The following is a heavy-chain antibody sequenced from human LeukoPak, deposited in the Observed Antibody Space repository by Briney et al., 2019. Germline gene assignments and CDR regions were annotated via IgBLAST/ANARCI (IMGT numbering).Heavy chain of an antibody. CDR2: IKQDGSEK. Sequence: GGSLRLSCAVSGFTFSSYWMSWVRQAPGKGLEWVANIKQDGSEKYYVDSVKGRFTISRDNAKNSLYLQMNSLRAEDTAVYYCASPLITIFGVVTDYWGQGTLVTVSS. D-gene: IGHD3-3*01. CDR3: ASPLITIFGVVTDY. J-gene: IGHJ4*02. CDR1: GFTFSSYW. V-gene: IGHV3-7*01.